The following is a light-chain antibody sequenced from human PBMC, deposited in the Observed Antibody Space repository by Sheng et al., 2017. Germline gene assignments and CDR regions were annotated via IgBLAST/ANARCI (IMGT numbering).Light chain of an antibody. Sequence: QSALTQPASMSGSPGQSITISCTGTSSDVGDYNYVSWYQQHPGKAPKVMIYDVSNRPSGVSNRFSGSKSGNTASLMISGLQAEDEAEYYCSSYTSSNTWVFGGGTKLTVL. CDR3: SSYTSSNTWV. V-gene: IGLV2-14*03. CDR2: DVS. CDR1: SSDVGDYNY. J-gene: IGLJ3*02.